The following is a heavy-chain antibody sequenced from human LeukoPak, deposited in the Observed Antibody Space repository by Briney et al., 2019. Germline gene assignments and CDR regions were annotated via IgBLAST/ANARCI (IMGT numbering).Heavy chain of an antibody. CDR2: INPSSGGT. Sequence: GASVKVSCKASGYTFTGYYMHWVRQAPGQGLEWMGRINPSSGGTNYAQKFQGRVTMTRDTSISTAYMELSRLRSDDTAVYYCARLTSGSLTNYWGQGTLVTVSS. J-gene: IGHJ4*02. V-gene: IGHV1-2*06. D-gene: IGHD1-26*01. CDR1: GYTFTGYY. CDR3: ARLTSGSLTNY.